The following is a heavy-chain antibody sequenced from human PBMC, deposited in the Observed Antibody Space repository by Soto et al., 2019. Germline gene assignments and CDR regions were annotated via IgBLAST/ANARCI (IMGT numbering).Heavy chain of an antibody. CDR1: GGSISRYY. J-gene: IGHJ6*03. D-gene: IGHD3-3*01. CDR2: IYYSGST. CDR3: ARGYYDFWSGYPYYYYYYYMDV. V-gene: IGHV4-59*08. Sequence: SEALSVTCTVSGGSISRYYWSWIRQPPGKGLEWIGYIYYSGSTNYNPSLKSRVTISVDTSKNQFSLKLSSVTAADTAVYYCARGYYDFWSGYPYYYYYYYMDVWGKGTTVT.